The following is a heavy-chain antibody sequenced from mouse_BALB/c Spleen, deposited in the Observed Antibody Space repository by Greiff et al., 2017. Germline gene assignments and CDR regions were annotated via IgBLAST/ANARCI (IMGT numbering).Heavy chain of an antibody. J-gene: IGHJ2*01. CDR1: GFTFSSYA. D-gene: IGHD1-1*01. CDR3: ASYYYGSSLDY. Sequence: EVKLVESGGGLVKPGGSLKLSCAASGFTFSSYAMSWVRQTPEKRLEWVASISSGGSTYYPDSVKGRFTISRDNARNILYLQMSSLRSEDTAMYYCASYYYGSSLDYWGQGTTLTVSS. V-gene: IGHV5-6-5*01. CDR2: ISSGGST.